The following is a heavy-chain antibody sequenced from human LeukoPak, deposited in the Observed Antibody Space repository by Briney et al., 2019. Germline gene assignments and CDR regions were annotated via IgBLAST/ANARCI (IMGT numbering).Heavy chain of an antibody. J-gene: IGHJ4*02. CDR2: ISGSGDST. Sequence: GGSLRLSCAASGFTFSSYAMSWVRQAPGKGLEWVSSISGSGDSTYYADSVKGRFTISRDNSKNTLFLRMNSLRAEDTAVYHCAKRGSSSSAFRSDYWGRGTLVTVSS. D-gene: IGHD6-6*01. CDR1: GFTFSSYA. CDR3: AKRGSSSSAFRSDY. V-gene: IGHV3-23*01.